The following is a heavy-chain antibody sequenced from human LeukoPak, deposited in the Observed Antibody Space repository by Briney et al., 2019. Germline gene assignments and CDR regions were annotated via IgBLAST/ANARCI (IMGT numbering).Heavy chain of an antibody. CDR1: GSTFSIDS. J-gene: IGHJ6*02. D-gene: IGHD5-18*01. CDR3: ANAMDQGLYYQYHGLDV. Sequence: GTSLRLSWAPSGSTFSIDSTHSVRHAPGNWLEWVAVISNDGSNTYYADSVKGRFTISRDNSRNPLYLQMNSLRAEDTAVYYCANAMDQGLYYQYHGLDVWGQEATVTVSS. V-gene: IGHV3-30*18. CDR2: ISNDGSNT.